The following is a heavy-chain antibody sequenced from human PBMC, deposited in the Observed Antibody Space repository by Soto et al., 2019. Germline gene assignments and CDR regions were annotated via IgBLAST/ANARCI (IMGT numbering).Heavy chain of an antibody. CDR1: GFSFSDAW. J-gene: IGHJ4*02. Sequence: EVQLVESGGGLVKPGGSLRLSCAVSGFSFSDAWMSWVRQTPGKGLEWIGRIKSKTDGGTTDYPASVRGRFAISRDDSKIRLYLQMNSLNTEDTALYYCTTGTYWGQGTLVTVSS. V-gene: IGHV3-15*01. CDR3: TTGTY. CDR2: IKSKTDGGTT.